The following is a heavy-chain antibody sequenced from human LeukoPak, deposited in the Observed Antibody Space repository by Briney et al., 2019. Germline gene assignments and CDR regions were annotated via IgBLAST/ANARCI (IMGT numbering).Heavy chain of an antibody. CDR3: AKDIEAYSSGWYTYFDY. V-gene: IGHV3-7*03. J-gene: IGHJ4*02. CDR2: INQDESEK. CDR1: GFTFSDFW. D-gene: IGHD6-19*01. Sequence: QTGGSLRLSCAASGFTFSDFWMSWVRQAPGKGLEWVADINQDESEKYYVDSMRGRFTISRDNAKNSLYLQMNSLRAEDTALYYCAKDIEAYSSGWYTYFDYWGQGTLVTVSS.